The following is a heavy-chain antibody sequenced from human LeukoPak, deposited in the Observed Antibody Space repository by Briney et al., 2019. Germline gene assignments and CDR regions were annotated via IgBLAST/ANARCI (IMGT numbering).Heavy chain of an antibody. CDR2: IYNSGTT. CDR3: ARADRSGFDFFDR. J-gene: IGHJ4*02. Sequence: SESLSLTCTVSGSSVSSFHWSWVRQSPGKGLEWIGYIYNSGTTIYNPSLKSRVSLEVATSEKQLSLQLNPVTAADTDIYDCARADRSGFDFFDRWGQGILVTVSS. CDR1: GSSVSSFH. D-gene: IGHD6-19*01. V-gene: IGHV4-59*02.